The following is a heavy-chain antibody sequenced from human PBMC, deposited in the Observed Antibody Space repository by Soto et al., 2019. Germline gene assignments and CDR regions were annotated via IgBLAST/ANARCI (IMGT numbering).Heavy chain of an antibody. Sequence: PGGSLRLSCAASGFTFSSYAMSWVRQAPGKGLEWVSAISGSGGSTYYADSVKGRFTISRDNSKNTLYLQMNSLRAEDTAVYYCAKGGYSSPPWLGYYYGMDVWGQGTTVTVSS. D-gene: IGHD6-13*01. CDR1: GFTFSSYA. J-gene: IGHJ6*02. CDR3: AKGGYSSPPWLGYYYGMDV. V-gene: IGHV3-23*01. CDR2: ISGSGGST.